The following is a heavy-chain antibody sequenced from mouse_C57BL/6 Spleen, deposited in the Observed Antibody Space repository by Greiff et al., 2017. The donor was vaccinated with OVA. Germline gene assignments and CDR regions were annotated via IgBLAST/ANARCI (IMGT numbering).Heavy chain of an antibody. D-gene: IGHD2-3*01. V-gene: IGHV7-1*01. CDR1: GFTFSDFY. CDR2: SRNKANDYTT. J-gene: IGHJ1*03. Sequence: VQLVESGGGLVQSGRSLRLSCATSGFTFSDFYMEWVRQAPGKGLEWIAASRNKANDYTTEYSASVKGRFIVSRDTSQSILYLQMNALRAEDTAIYYCARASYDGYPYWYFDVWGTGTTVTVSS. CDR3: ARASYDGYPYWYFDV.